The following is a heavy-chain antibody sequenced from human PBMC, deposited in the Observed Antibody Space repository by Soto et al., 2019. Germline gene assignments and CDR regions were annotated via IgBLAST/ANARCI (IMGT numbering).Heavy chain of an antibody. CDR2: IIPIFGTA. CDR1: GGTFSSYA. V-gene: IGHV1-69*12. D-gene: IGHD1-1*01. J-gene: IGHJ6*02. Sequence: QVQLVQSGAEVKKPGSSVKVSCKASGGTFSSYAISWVRQAPGQGLEWMGGIIPIFGTANYAQKFQGRVTITADESTSTAYMELSSLSAEDTAGYYCARPTKPLYYYSGMDVWGQGTTVTVSS. CDR3: ARPTKPLYYYSGMDV.